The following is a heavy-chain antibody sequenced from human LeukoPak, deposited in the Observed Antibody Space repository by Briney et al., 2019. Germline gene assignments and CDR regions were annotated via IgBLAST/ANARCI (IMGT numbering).Heavy chain of an antibody. CDR1: GYIFTSYG. CDR2: ISAYNGNT. D-gene: IGHD3-3*01. V-gene: IGHV1-18*01. Sequence: APVKVSCKASGYIFTSYGISWVRQAPGQGLEWMGWISAYNGNTNHAQNFQGRVTVTTETSTSTAYMELRSLRSDDTAVYYCARDRGTYYDFWSGYHYWGQGTLVTVSS. CDR3: ARDRGTYYDFWSGYHY. J-gene: IGHJ4*02.